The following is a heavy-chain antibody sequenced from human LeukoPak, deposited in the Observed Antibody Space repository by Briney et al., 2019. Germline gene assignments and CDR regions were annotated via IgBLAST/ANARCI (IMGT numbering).Heavy chain of an antibody. CDR1: GGSINSYY. CDR3: ANRRAVAGIGYYFDY. D-gene: IGHD6-19*01. J-gene: IGHJ4*02. V-gene: IGHV4-59*01. CDR2: IYYSGNT. Sequence: SETLSLTCTVSGGSINSYYWTRIRQPPGKGLEWIGYIYYSGNTNYNPSLKSRVTISIDTSKNQFSLKLSSVTAADTAVYYCANRRAVAGIGYYFDYWGQGTLVTVSS.